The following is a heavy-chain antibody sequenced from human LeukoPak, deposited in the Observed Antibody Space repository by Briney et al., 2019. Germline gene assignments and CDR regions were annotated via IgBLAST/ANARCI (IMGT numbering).Heavy chain of an antibody. CDR3: ARDVTSPEAFDI. Sequence: GGSLRLSCAASGFTFSSYWMSWVRQAPGKGLEWVANIKQDGSEKYYVDSVKGRFTISRDNVKNTLYLQMNSLRAEDTAVYYCARDVTSPEAFDIWGQGTMVTVSS. D-gene: IGHD2-21*02. J-gene: IGHJ3*02. CDR1: GFTFSSYW. CDR2: IKQDGSEK. V-gene: IGHV3-7*01.